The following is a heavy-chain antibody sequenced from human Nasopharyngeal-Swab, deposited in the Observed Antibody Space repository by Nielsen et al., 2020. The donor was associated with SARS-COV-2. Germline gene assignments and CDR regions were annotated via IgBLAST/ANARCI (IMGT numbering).Heavy chain of an antibody. CDR1: GFNFNTSW. J-gene: IGHJ4*02. V-gene: IGHV3-7*03. Sequence: GGSLRLSCADSGFNFNTSWMTWVRQAPGKGLEWVANINPDGSEMQYVDSVKGRFTISRDNAENSPYLHMNSLRGDDTAVYYCAHYASAAYWGQGTLVTVSS. CDR3: AHYASAAY. CDR2: INPDGSEM. D-gene: IGHD2-2*01.